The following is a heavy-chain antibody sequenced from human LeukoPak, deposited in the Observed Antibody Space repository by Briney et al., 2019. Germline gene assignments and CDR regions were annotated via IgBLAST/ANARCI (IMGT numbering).Heavy chain of an antibody. CDR3: TTAGNHHSSGNFDY. D-gene: IGHD3-10*01. J-gene: IGHJ4*02. V-gene: IGHV3-15*01. Sequence: GGSLRLSCADSGFTFCNVRISWVRQAPGKGLEWVGRIKSKTEGGTTDYAAPVKGRFTISRDDSKNTLYLQMNSLKTEDTAVYYCTTAGNHHSSGNFDYWGRGTLASVSS. CDR2: IKSKTEGGTT. CDR1: GFTFCNVR.